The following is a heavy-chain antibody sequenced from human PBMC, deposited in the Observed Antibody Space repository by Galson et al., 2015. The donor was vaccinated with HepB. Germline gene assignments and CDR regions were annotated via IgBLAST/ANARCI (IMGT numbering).Heavy chain of an antibody. CDR3: ARDRAPGYSSSGAFDI. CDR2: ITSSSSTI. J-gene: IGHJ3*02. D-gene: IGHD6-6*01. CDR1: GFAFSSYS. Sequence: SLRLSCAASGFAFSSYSMNWVRQAPGKGLEWVSYITSSSSTIYYADSVKGRFTISRDNAKNSLYLQMNSLRAEDTAVYYCARDRAPGYSSSGAFDIWGQGTMVTVSS. V-gene: IGHV3-48*01.